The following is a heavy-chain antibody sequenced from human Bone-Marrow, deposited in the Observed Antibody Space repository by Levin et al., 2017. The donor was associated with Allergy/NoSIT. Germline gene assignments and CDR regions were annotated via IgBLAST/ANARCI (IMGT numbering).Heavy chain of an antibody. CDR1: GYSFTSYW. J-gene: IGHJ3*02. Sequence: GGSLRLSCKGSGYSFTSYWIGWVRQMPGKGLEWMGIIQPGDSDIRNSPSFQGQVTISVDKSTSTAYLQWSSLKASDTAMYYCARRVDAFDIWGQGTMVTVSS. V-gene: IGHV5-51*01. CDR2: IQPGDSDI. CDR3: ARRVDAFDI.